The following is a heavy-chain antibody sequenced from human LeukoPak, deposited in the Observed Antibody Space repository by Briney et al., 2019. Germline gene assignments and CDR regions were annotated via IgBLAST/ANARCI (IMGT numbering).Heavy chain of an antibody. V-gene: IGHV3-33*01. J-gene: IGHJ6*02. D-gene: IGHD4-11*01. CDR2: IWYDGSNK. CDR1: GFTFSSYG. CDR3: ARAQSFYYYGMDV. Sequence: PGGSLRLSCAASGFTFSSYGMHWVRQAPGKGLEWVAVIWYDGSNKYYADSVKGRFTISRDNSKNTLYLQMNSLRAEDTAVYYCARAQSFYYYGMDVWGQGTTVTVSS.